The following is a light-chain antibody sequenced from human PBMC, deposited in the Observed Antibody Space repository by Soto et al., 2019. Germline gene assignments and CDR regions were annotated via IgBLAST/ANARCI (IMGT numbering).Light chain of an antibody. CDR2: DVS. V-gene: IGLV2-11*01. CDR1: SSDVGGYNY. Sequence: QSVLTQPPSASGTPGQRVSISCTGASSDVGGYNYVSWYQQHPGKAPKLMIYDVSKRPSGVPDRFSGSKSGNTASLTISGLQTEDEADYYCCSYAGRYTYVFGTGTKLTVL. J-gene: IGLJ1*01. CDR3: CSYAGRYTYV.